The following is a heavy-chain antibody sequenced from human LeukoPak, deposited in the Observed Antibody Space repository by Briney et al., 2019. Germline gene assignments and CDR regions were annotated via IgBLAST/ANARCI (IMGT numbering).Heavy chain of an antibody. Sequence: SETLSLSCRVYGGSFSGYYWSWIRQSPGKGLEWIGEIDHSGSTSYNPSPKSRVTMSVDTSNNYFSLKLSSVTAADTAVYYCARGKYYFGSGSFGDYWGQGTLVTVSS. CDR3: ARGKYYFGSGSFGDY. D-gene: IGHD3-10*01. J-gene: IGHJ4*02. V-gene: IGHV4-34*01. CDR1: GGSFSGYY. CDR2: IDHSGST.